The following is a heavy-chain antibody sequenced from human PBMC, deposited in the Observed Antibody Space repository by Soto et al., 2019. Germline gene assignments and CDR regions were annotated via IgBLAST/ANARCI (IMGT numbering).Heavy chain of an antibody. D-gene: IGHD3-22*01. V-gene: IGHV4-59*01. CDR3: ARGYYDSAGQSNTFDI. J-gene: IGHJ3*02. CDR1: GASISSSY. CDR2: VYYTGNT. Sequence: ASETLSLTCTVFGASISSSYWSWIRQSPGKGLEWIGYVYYTGNTNYNPSLKSRVTISVDTSKNHFSLKLSSVTAADTAVYYCARGYYDSAGQSNTFDIWGQGTLVTVSS.